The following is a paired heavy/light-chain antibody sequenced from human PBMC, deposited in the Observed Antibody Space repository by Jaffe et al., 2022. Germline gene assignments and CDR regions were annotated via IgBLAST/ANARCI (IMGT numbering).Heavy chain of an antibody. CDR3: ARDRRGYIFDY. CDR1: GFTFNKFG. D-gene: IGHD5-12*01. J-gene: IGHJ4*02. Sequence: QVQLVESGGGVVQPGGSLRLSCAVSGFTFNKFGMHWVRQAPGKGLEWVTFIKNDGTDKFYVDSVRGRVTVSRDNSKNTLYLEMNSLSAADTAIYYCARDRRGYIFDYWGQGTLVTVSS. CDR2: IKNDGTDK. V-gene: IGHV3-30*02.
Light chain of an antibody. CDR2: EVS. Sequence: QSALTQPASVSGSPGQSIAISCTGTSSDVGGYNYVSWYQQHPGKAPKVIIYEVSNRPSGISDRFSGSKSGNTASLTISGLQAEDEADYYCSSYRTNNLGVFGSGTKVTVL. CDR1: SSDVGGYNY. J-gene: IGLJ1*01. V-gene: IGLV2-14*01. CDR3: SSYRTNNLGV.